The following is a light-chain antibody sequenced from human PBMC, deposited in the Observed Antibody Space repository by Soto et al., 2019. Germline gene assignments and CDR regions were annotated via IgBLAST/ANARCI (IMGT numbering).Light chain of an antibody. CDR3: QQSYSTPWT. J-gene: IGKJ1*01. Sequence: DIQMTQSPSSLSASVGDRVTSTCRASQSISSYLNWYQQKPGKAPKLLISDASTLQSGVPSRFSGSGSGTDFTLTISSLQPEDFATYYCQQSYSTPWTFGQGTKVEIK. CDR1: QSISSY. CDR2: DAS. V-gene: IGKV1-39*01.